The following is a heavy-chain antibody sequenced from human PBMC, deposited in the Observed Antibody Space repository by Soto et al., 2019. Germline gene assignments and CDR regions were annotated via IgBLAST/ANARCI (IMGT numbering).Heavy chain of an antibody. CDR3: AHSQRRNRCSGGNSYPFDY. V-gene: IGHV2-5*02. CDR1: GFSPTTDGVG. D-gene: IGHD2-15*01. Sequence: SGPTLVNPKQTLTLACTFSGFSPTTDGVGVGRIRQPPGKAPEWLALIFLDGDKRYSPSLKSRLTITTDTSKNLVVLIMTNMDPVDTATFYCAHSQRRNRCSGGNSYPFDYWGQGTLVTVSS. J-gene: IGHJ4*02. CDR2: IFLDGDK.